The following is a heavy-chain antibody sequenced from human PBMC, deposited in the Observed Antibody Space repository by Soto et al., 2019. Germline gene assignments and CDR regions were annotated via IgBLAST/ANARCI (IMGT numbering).Heavy chain of an antibody. V-gene: IGHV1-8*02. CDR2: MNHGSGDT. Sequence: QLQLVQSGAEVKKTGASVKVSCKASGYTFTNNDGSWVLQATGQGLAGMGWMNHGSGDTGYAQQFQGRVTMTRDISIATAYMELKSLTSEDTAIFYCARMESFGSLNWFDPWGQGTLVTVSS. CDR3: ARMESFGSLNWFDP. CDR1: GYTFTNND. D-gene: IGHD5-18*01. J-gene: IGHJ5*02.